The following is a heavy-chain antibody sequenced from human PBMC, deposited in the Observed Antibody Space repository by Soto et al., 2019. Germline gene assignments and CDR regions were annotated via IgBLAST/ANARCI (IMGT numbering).Heavy chain of an antibody. J-gene: IGHJ4*02. D-gene: IGHD5-18*01. CDR3: TTDRGHMYDFDY. CDR2: IKSKTDGGTA. V-gene: IGHV3-15*01. Sequence: EVQLVESGGGLVKPGGSLRLSCAASGFTFGNAWMNWARQTPGKGLEWVGRIKSKTDGGTADYAAPVKGRFTISRDDSKNALYLQMNSLKTEDTAVYYCTTDRGHMYDFDYWGQGTLVPVSS. CDR1: GFTFGNAW.